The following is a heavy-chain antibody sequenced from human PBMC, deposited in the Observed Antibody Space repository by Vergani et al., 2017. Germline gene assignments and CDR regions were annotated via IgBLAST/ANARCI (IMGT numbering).Heavy chain of an antibody. D-gene: IGHD3-9*01. CDR2: INPNSRGT. J-gene: IGHJ4*02. Sequence: QMQLVQSGAEVKKPGASVKVSCKASGYTFTGYYMHWVRQAPGQGLEWMGWINPNSRGTNYAQKFQGRVTMTRDTSISTAYMELSRLRSDDTAVYYCARGRPIRYFDKPAAGTCDYWGQGTLVTVSS. CDR1: GYTFTGYY. CDR3: ARGRPIRYFDKPAAGTCDY. V-gene: IGHV1-2*02.